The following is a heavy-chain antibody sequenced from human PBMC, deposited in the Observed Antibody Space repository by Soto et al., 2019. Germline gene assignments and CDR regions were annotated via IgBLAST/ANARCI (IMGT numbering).Heavy chain of an antibody. D-gene: IGHD3-9*01. V-gene: IGHV3-74*01. CDR1: GFTLSNSC. J-gene: IGHJ4*02. Sequence: XGSLRLTFVEPGFTLSNSCIHWVRQAPGKGLVWVSRINSDGSYTGYADSVRGRFTISRDNAKNTVFLQMNSLRDEDTALYYCTRDFDCGSSDWGQGALVTVSS. CDR2: INSDGSYT. CDR3: TRDFDCGSSD.